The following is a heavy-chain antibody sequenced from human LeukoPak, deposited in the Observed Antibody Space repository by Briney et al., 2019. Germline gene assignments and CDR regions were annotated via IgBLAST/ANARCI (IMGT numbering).Heavy chain of an antibody. Sequence: SETLSLTCTVSGGSTSNYFCTWLRQSAGKGLEWIGRIHTSGSTNYNPSLKSRVSMSVDTSKNQFSLKLSSVTAADTAVYYCARGKAMVPFDYWGQGTLVTVSS. CDR1: GGSTSNYF. CDR3: ARGKAMVPFDY. D-gene: IGHD5-18*01. J-gene: IGHJ4*02. V-gene: IGHV4-4*07. CDR2: IHTSGST.